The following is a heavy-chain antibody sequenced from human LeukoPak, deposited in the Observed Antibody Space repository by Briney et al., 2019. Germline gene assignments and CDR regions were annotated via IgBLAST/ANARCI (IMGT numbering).Heavy chain of an antibody. CDR3: VRDLSYYDSSGYYDAFDV. Sequence: PGGSLRLSCAASGFTLSNYWMIWVRQAPGKGLEWVANINPQGSKKYYVDSVEGRLTISRDNAKNSLYLQMNSLRAEDTAVYYCVRDLSYYDSSGYYDAFDVWGQGTMVTVSS. D-gene: IGHD3-22*01. CDR1: GFTLSNYW. V-gene: IGHV3-7*01. CDR2: INPQGSKK. J-gene: IGHJ3*01.